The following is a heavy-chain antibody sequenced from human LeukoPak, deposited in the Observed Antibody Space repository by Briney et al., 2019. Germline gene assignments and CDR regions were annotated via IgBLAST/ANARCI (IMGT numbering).Heavy chain of an antibody. Sequence: GGSLRLSCAASGFTFSSYAMSWVRQAPGKGLEWVSAISGSGGSTYYADSVKGRFTISRDNSKNTLYLQMNSLRAEDTAVYYCAKDGWREQWLTINWFDPWGQGTLVTVSS. D-gene: IGHD6-19*01. CDR2: ISGSGGST. V-gene: IGHV3-23*01. J-gene: IGHJ5*02. CDR3: AKDGWREQWLTINWFDP. CDR1: GFTFSSYA.